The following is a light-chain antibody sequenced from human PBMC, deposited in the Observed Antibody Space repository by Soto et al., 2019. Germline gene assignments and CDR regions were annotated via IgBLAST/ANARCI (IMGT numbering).Light chain of an antibody. Sequence: QSVLTQPASVSGSPGQSITISCTGTSSDVGLYKYVSWYQQHPGKAPKLMIYEVTNRPSGVSNRFSGSKSGNTASLTISGLQAEDEADYFCTSYTSRSTGVFGGGTKLTVL. CDR3: TSYTSRSTGV. CDR2: EVT. V-gene: IGLV2-14*01. J-gene: IGLJ3*02. CDR1: SSDVGLYKY.